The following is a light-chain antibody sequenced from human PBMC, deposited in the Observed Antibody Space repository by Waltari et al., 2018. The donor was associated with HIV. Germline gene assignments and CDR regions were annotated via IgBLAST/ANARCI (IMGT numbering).Light chain of an antibody. Sequence: DIQLTQSPSFVSASVGDRVIITCRASQGISTYLVWYQQRSGKPPELLIYAADTLRSGVPSRFSGRGSGTEFTLTISSLQPEDFATYFCQHVSSCPRTFGQGTKVEVK. CDR1: QGISTY. CDR2: AAD. V-gene: IGKV1-9*01. CDR3: QHVSSCPRT. J-gene: IGKJ1*01.